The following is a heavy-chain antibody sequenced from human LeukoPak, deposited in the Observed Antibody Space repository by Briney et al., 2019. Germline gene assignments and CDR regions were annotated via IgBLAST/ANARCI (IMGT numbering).Heavy chain of an antibody. V-gene: IGHV4-39*01. D-gene: IGHD6-19*01. CDR2: IYDSGST. Sequence: SETLSLTCTVSGGSIRSSYYYWGWIRQPPGKGLEWIGSIYDSGSTYYNPSLKSRVTISVDTSKNQFSLKLSSVTAADTAVYYCASLAVAGYYYYGMDVWGQGTTVTVSS. J-gene: IGHJ6*02. CDR3: ASLAVAGYYYYGMDV. CDR1: GGSIRSSYYY.